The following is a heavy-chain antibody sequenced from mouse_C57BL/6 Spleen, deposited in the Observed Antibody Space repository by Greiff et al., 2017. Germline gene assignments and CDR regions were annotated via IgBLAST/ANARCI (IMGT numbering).Heavy chain of an antibody. V-gene: IGHV1-61*01. CDR1: GYTFTSYW. CDR3: ARWGTALDY. D-gene: IGHD3-3*01. CDR2: IYPSDSET. Sequence: QVQLQQPGAELVRPGTSVKLSCKASGYTFTSYWLDWVKQRPGQGLEWIGNIYPSDSETHYNQKFKDKATLTVDKSSSTAYMQLSSLTSEDSAVYYCARWGTALDYWGQGTTLTVSS. J-gene: IGHJ2*01.